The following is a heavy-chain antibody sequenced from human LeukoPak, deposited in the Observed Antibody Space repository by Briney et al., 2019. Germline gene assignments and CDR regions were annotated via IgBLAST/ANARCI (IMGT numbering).Heavy chain of an antibody. V-gene: IGHV1-69*04. CDR1: GGTFSSYA. D-gene: IGHD3-3*01. Sequence: SVKVSCKASGGTFSSYAISWVRQAPGQGLEWMGRIIPILGIANYAQKFQGRVTITADESTSTAYMELSSLRSEDTAVYYCATYYDFWSGYSKYNWFDPWGQGTLVTVSS. CDR2: IIPILGIA. CDR3: ATYYDFWSGYSKYNWFDP. J-gene: IGHJ5*02.